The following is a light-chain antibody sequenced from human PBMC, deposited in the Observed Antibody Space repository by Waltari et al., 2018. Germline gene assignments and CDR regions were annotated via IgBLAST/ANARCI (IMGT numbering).Light chain of an antibody. CDR2: RDN. V-gene: IGLV10-54*04. CDR1: SNNVGNQG. CDR3: SAWDTSLTGWV. Sequence: QAGLTQPPSVSNALRQTATLTCTGNSNNVGNQGAAWLQRHQGHPPKLLSYRDNDRPSGISERFSASRSGNTASLTITGLQPEDEADYYCSAWDTSLTGWVFGGGTKLTVL. J-gene: IGLJ3*02.